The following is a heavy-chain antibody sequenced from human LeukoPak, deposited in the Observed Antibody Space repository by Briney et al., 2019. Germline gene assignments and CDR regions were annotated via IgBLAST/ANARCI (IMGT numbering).Heavy chain of an antibody. CDR1: GGTFSSYA. V-gene: IGHV1-69*13. CDR3: AREYCSGGSCPADFDY. J-gene: IGHJ4*02. Sequence: SVKVSCKASGGTFSSYAISWVRQAPGQGLEWMGGIIPIFGTANYAQKFQGRVTITADESTSTAYMELSSLRSEDTAVYYCAREYCSGGSCPADFDYWGQRTLVTVSS. D-gene: IGHD2-15*01. CDR2: IIPIFGTA.